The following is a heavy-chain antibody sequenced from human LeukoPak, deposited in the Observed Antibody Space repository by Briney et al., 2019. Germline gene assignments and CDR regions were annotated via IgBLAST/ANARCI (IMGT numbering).Heavy chain of an antibody. CDR3: ARLGKTTVTTSRAFDI. Sequence: PSETLSLTCTVSGGSISSSSYYWGWIRQPPGKGLEWIGSIYYSGNTYCNPSLKSRVTISVDTSKNQFSLKLSSVTAADTAVYLWARLGKTTVTTSRAFDIWGQGTMVIVSS. D-gene: IGHD4-17*01. V-gene: IGHV4-39*01. CDR2: IYYSGNT. J-gene: IGHJ3*02. CDR1: GGSISSSSYY.